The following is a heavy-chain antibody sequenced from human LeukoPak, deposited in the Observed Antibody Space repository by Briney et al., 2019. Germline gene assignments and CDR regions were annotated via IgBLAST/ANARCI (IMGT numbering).Heavy chain of an antibody. V-gene: IGHV3-23*01. CDR1: GFTFSSYA. Sequence: GGSLRLSRAASGFTFSSYAMSWVRQAPGKGLEWVSAISGSGGSTYYADSVKGRFTISRDNSKNTLYLQMNSLRAEDTAVYYCAKDRVSSPYYDFWSGYPPYYYYGMDVWGQGTLVTVSS. J-gene: IGHJ6*02. CDR2: ISGSGGST. CDR3: AKDRVSSPYYDFWSGYPPYYYYGMDV. D-gene: IGHD3-3*01.